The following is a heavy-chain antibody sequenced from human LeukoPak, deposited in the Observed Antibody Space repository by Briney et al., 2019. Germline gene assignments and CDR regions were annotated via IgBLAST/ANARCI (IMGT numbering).Heavy chain of an antibody. CDR2: ISAYNGNT. V-gene: IGHV1-18*01. CDR1: GHTFTSYG. Sequence: ASVKVYCKASGHTFTSYGISWVRQAPGQGLEWMGWISAYNGNTNYAKKPQGRVTMTTDTSTSTAYMELSRLRSEDTAVYYCATAPEYSYGQSSFDYWGQGTLVTVSS. CDR3: ATAPEYSYGQSSFDY. J-gene: IGHJ4*02. D-gene: IGHD5-18*01.